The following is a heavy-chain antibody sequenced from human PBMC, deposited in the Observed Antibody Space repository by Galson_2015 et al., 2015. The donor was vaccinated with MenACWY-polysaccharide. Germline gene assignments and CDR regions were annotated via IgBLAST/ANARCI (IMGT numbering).Heavy chain of an antibody. CDR1: GFTFDDYA. V-gene: IGHV3-9*01. J-gene: IGHJ4*02. CDR2: ISWNSGSI. CDR3: AKGYYDQYTLDY. D-gene: IGHD3-22*01. Sequence: SLRLSCAASGFTFDDYAMHWVRHARGKGLEWVSGISWNSGSIGYADSVKGRFTISRDNAKNSLYLQMNSLRAEDTALYYCAKGYYDQYTLDYWGQGTLVTVSS.